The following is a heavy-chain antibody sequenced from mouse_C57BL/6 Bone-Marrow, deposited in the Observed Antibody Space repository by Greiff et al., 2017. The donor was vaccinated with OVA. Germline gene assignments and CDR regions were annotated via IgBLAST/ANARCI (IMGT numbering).Heavy chain of an antibody. CDR1: GYTFTSYG. CDR3: ARQYYGSRGAY. CDR2: IYPRSGNT. V-gene: IGHV1-81*01. J-gene: IGHJ3*01. D-gene: IGHD1-1*01. Sequence: VQLQQSGAELARPGASVKLSCKASGYTFTSYGISWVKQRTGQGLEWIGEIYPRSGNTYYNEKFKGKATLTADKSSSTAYMELRSLTSEDSAVYFCARQYYGSRGAYWGQGTLVTVSA.